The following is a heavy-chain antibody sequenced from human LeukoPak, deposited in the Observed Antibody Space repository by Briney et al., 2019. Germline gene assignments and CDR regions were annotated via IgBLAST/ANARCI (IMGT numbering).Heavy chain of an antibody. D-gene: IGHD1-20*01. Sequence: PGGSLRLSCAASGFTFSSYAMHWVRQAPGKGLEYVSAISTNGGSTYYANSVKGRFTISRDNSKNTLYLQMGSLRAEDMAVYYCASAITGETTTYYYYMDVWGKGTTVTVSS. CDR3: ASAITGETTTYYYYMDV. CDR1: GFTFSSYA. V-gene: IGHV3-64*01. J-gene: IGHJ6*03. CDR2: ISTNGGST.